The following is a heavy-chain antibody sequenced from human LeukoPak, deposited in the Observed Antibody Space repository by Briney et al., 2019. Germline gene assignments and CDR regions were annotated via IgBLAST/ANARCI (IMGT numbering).Heavy chain of an antibody. Sequence: GGSLRLSCAASGFTFRSYAMHWVRQAPGKGLEWVSAISGSGGSTYYADSVKGRFTISRDNSKNTLYLQMNSLRAEDTAVYYCAELGITMIGGVWGKGTTVTISS. D-gene: IGHD3-10*02. V-gene: IGHV3-23*01. CDR2: ISGSGGST. CDR3: AELGITMIGGV. CDR1: GFTFRSYA. J-gene: IGHJ6*04.